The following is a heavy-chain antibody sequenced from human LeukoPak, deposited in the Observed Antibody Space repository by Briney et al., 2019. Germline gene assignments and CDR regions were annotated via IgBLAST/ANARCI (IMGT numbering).Heavy chain of an antibody. J-gene: IGHJ4*02. CDR2: INHSGSN. CDR1: GGSFSAYY. D-gene: IGHD1-1*01. V-gene: IGHV4-34*01. CDR3: ARGRYNWKY. Sequence: PSETLSLTCDVYGGSFSAYYWSWIRQPPGKGMEWIGEINHSGSNNYNPSLKSRVTISADTSKNQFSLKLSSVTAADTAVYYCARGRYNWKYWGQGTLVTVSS.